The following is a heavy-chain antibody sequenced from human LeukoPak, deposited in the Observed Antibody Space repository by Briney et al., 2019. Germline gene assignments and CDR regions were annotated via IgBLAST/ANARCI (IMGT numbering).Heavy chain of an antibody. J-gene: IGHJ3*02. V-gene: IGHV1-18*01. CDR1: GYTFDTSS. D-gene: IGHD1-1*01. Sequence: GASVKVSCKAFGYTFDTSSITWVRQAPGQRLEWIGWISPKNGNTHYAQGVQCRVTMTTDTSRSTAYMELRSLTSDDTAVYYCARVRNSNNWWGAFDIWGQGTMVTVSS. CDR3: ARVRNSNNWWGAFDI. CDR2: ISPKNGNT.